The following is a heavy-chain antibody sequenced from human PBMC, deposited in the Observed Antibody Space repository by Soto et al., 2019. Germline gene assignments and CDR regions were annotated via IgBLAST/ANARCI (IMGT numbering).Heavy chain of an antibody. D-gene: IGHD4-17*01. CDR3: ASRYGGTLDY. Sequence: QVQLQESGPGLVKPSETLSLTCTVSGGSISSYYWSWIRQPPGKGLEWIGYIYYSGSTNYNPSLKNRGTISVDTSKNQFSFKLSSVTAASTAEYYCASRYGGTLDYWGQGTLVTVSS. CDR2: IYYSGST. J-gene: IGHJ4*02. CDR1: GGSISSYY. V-gene: IGHV4-59*08.